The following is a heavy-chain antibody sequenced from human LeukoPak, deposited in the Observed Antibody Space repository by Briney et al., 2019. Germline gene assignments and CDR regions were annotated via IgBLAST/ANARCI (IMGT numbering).Heavy chain of an antibody. CDR3: ARGRVSSSTWYSTYYYFFYMDF. D-gene: IGHD4-11*01. Sequence: SETLSLTCTVSDDSITMYYWTWIRQPPGKGLEWIGYVDHTGSTKFNPSLTGRVSISRDTSNNFFSLRLRSVTAADTAVYFCARGRVSSSTWYSTYYYFFYMDFWGKGTTVTVSS. CDR2: VDHTGST. V-gene: IGHV4-59*01. CDR1: DDSITMYY. J-gene: IGHJ6*03.